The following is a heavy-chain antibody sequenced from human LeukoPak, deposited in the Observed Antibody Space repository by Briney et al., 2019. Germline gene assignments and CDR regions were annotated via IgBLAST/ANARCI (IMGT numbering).Heavy chain of an antibody. D-gene: IGHD1-7*01. CDR2: IYSGGTT. CDR1: GFIVSTNH. V-gene: IGHV3-66*02. CDR3: ARDRHNVNYAAFDM. Sequence: GGSLRLSCAASGFIVSTNHMSWVRQTPGKGLGWVSVIYSGGTTYYADSVEGRFTISRDDSKNTLFLQMNSLRNEDTAVYCCARDRHNVNYAAFDMWGQGTMVTVSS. J-gene: IGHJ3*02.